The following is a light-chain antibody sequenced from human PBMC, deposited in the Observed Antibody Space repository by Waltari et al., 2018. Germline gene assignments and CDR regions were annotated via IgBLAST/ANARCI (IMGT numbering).Light chain of an antibody. J-gene: IGKJ2*01. CDR1: QIIVAID. Sequence: EIVLTQFPGTLSLSPGETANLSCRASQIIVAIDLAWYQRKPGQAPRLLFNGEASSAPGVPDRFRGSGSGTDFTLTISGLEPEDFAVYYCQQYSSSPLTFGQGTKVEI. V-gene: IGKV3-20*01. CDR2: GEA. CDR3: QQYSSSPLT.